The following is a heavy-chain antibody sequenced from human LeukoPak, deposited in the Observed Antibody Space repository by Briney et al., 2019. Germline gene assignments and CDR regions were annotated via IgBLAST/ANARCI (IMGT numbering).Heavy chain of an antibody. J-gene: IGHJ4*02. V-gene: IGHV4-39*01. Sequence: PSETLSLTCTVSGGSISSSSYYWGWIRQPPGKGLEWIGSIYYSGSTYYNPSLKSRVTISVDTSKNQFSLKLSSVTAAGTAVYYCASLAGYSYGPYFDYWGQGTLVTVSS. D-gene: IGHD5-18*01. CDR3: ASLAGYSYGPYFDY. CDR1: GGSISSSSYY. CDR2: IYYSGST.